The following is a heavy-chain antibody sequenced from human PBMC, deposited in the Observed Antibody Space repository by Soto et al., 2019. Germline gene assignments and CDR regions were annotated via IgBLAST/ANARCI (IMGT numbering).Heavy chain of an antibody. Sequence: SETLPLTCTVSGGAINSYYWTWIRQPAGKGLEWIGRIYSSGSTKYNPSLQSRVTMSLDTSKNQFSLRLTSVTAADTAVYYCARGQRFSDCFDPWGQRTLVTVS. CDR1: GGAINSYY. J-gene: IGHJ5*02. CDR2: IYSSGST. V-gene: IGHV4-4*07. CDR3: ARGQRFSDCFDP. D-gene: IGHD3-3*01.